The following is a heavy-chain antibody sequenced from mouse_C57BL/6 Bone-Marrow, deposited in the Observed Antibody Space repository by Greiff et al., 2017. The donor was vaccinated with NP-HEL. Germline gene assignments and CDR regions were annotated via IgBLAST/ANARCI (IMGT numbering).Heavy chain of an antibody. Sequence: QVQLQQPGAELVKPGASVKLSCKASGYTFTSYWMHWVKQRPGQGLEWIGMIHPNSGSTNYNEKFKSKATLTVDKSSSTAYMQLGSLTSEDSAVYYGARRGPMITTRYYAMDYWGQGTSVTVSA. J-gene: IGHJ4*01. CDR3: ARRGPMITTRYYAMDY. CDR2: IHPNSGST. V-gene: IGHV1-64*01. CDR1: GYTFTSYW. D-gene: IGHD2-4*01.